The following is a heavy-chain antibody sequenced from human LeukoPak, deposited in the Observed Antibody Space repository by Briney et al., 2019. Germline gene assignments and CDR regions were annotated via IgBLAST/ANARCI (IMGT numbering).Heavy chain of an antibody. D-gene: IGHD6-6*01. CDR1: GFTFDDYA. J-gene: IGHJ4*02. CDR3: AREYSNSFDY. CDR2: ISWNSGSI. Sequence: GRSLRLSCAASGFTFDDYAMHWVRQAPGKGLEWVSGISWNSGSIGYADSVKGRFTISRDNAKNSLYLQMNSLRAEDTAVYYCAREYSNSFDYWGQGTLVTVSS. V-gene: IGHV3-9*01.